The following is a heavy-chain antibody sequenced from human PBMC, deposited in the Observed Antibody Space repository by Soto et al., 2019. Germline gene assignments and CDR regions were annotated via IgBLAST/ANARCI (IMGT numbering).Heavy chain of an antibody. CDR3: ARGPLTRITMIVVVITYFQH. J-gene: IGHJ1*01. CDR2: INAGNGNT. CDR1: GYTFTSYA. D-gene: IGHD3-22*01. Sequence: ASVKVSCKASGYTFTSYAMHWVRQAPGQRLEWMGWINAGNGNTKYSQKFQGRVTITRDTSASTAYMELSSLRSEDTAVYYCARGPLTRITMIVVVITYFQHWGQGTLVTVSS. V-gene: IGHV1-3*01.